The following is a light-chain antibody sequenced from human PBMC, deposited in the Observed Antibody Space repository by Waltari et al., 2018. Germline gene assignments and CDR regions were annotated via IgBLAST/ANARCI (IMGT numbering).Light chain of an antibody. V-gene: IGKV2-30*02. CDR3: MEGTHWPRT. J-gene: IGKJ1*01. CDR1: QSLLHSDGKNY. Sequence: DVIMTQSPLSLPVTPRQPAPISCRSSQSLLHSDGKNYLNWFHQKPGQPPKRLIYEGSNRDSGVPDRFSGTGAGTDFTLKISRLETDDVGIYYCMEGTHWPRTFGQGTQVEIK. CDR2: EGS.